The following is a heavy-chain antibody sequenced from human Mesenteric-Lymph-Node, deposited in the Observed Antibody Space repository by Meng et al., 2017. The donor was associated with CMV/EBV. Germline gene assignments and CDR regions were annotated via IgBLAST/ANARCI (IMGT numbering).Heavy chain of an antibody. V-gene: IGHV3-11*01. Sequence: GESLKISCAASGFTVSSNYMSWVRQAPGKGLEWVSYISSSGSTIYYADSVKGRFTISRDNAKNSLYLQMNSLRAEDTAVYYCVRGYCSSSSCYTWYFDPWGQGTLVTVSS. CDR2: ISSSGSTI. CDR3: VRGYCSSSSCYTWYFDP. CDR1: GFTVSSNY. J-gene: IGHJ5*02. D-gene: IGHD2-2*02.